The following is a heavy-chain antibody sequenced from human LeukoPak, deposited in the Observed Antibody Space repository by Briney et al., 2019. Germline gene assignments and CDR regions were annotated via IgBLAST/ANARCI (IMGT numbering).Heavy chain of an antibody. V-gene: IGHV1-2*06. Sequence: ASVTVSFKASGYTFTVYYMHWVRQAPGQGLEWMGRINPNSGGTNYAQKFQGRVTMTRDTSISTAYMELSRLRSDDTAVYYCAASYGYESFDYWGQGTLVTVSS. J-gene: IGHJ4*02. CDR3: AASYGYESFDY. D-gene: IGHD5-18*01. CDR1: GYTFTVYY. CDR2: INPNSGGT.